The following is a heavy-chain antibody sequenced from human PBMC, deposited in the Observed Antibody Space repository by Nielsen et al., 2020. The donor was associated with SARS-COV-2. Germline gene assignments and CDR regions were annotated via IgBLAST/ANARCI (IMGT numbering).Heavy chain of an antibody. CDR1: GGSISRGDYY. Sequence: SETLSLTCTVSGGSISRGDYYWSWIRQPPGKGLEWIGYIYYSGSTYYNPSLKSRVTISVDTSKNQFSLKLSSVTAADTALYYCARGEMATIPYWGQGTLVTVSS. J-gene: IGHJ4*02. CDR2: IYYSGST. CDR3: ARGEMATIPY. V-gene: IGHV4-30-4*01. D-gene: IGHD5-24*01.